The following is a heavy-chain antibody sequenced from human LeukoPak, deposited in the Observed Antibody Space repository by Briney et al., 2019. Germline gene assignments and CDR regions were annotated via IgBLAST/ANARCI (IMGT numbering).Heavy chain of an antibody. J-gene: IGHJ5*02. CDR2: INTDGSST. CDR1: GFTFSSFW. D-gene: IGHD6-19*01. V-gene: IGHV3-74*01. Sequence: PGGSLRLSCAASGFTFSSFWMHWVRQAPGKGLVWVSRINTDGSSTDYADSVEGRFTISRDNSKNTLYLQMNSLRAEDTAVYYCAKDSSGWTGWFDPWGQGTLVTVSS. CDR3: AKDSSGWTGWFDP.